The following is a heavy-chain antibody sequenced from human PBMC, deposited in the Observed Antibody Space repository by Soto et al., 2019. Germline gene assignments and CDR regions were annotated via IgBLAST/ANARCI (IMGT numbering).Heavy chain of an antibody. CDR3: ATAATTGTTSEYYYYYYGMDV. D-gene: IGHD1-1*01. Sequence: ASVKVSCTVSGYTLTELSMHWVRQAPGKGLEWMGGFDPEDGETIYAQKFQGRVTMTEDTSTDTAYMELSSLRSEDTAVYYCATAATTGTTSEYYYYYYGMDVWGQGTTVTVSS. CDR2: FDPEDGET. CDR1: GYTLTELS. J-gene: IGHJ6*02. V-gene: IGHV1-24*01.